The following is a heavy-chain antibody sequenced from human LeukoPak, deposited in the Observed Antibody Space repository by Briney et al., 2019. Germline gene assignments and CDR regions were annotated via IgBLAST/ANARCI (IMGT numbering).Heavy chain of an antibody. D-gene: IGHD2-2*02. J-gene: IGHJ6*02. V-gene: IGHV4-31*03. CDR3: ARGLQRGYCSSTSCYSYYYGMDV. CDR1: GGSISSGGYY. CDR2: IYYSGST. Sequence: PSQTLSLTCTVSGGSISSGGYYWSWIRQHPGKGLEWIGYIYYSGSTYYNPSLKSRVTISVDTSKNQFSLKLSSVTAADTAVYYCARGLQRGYCSSTSCYSYYYGMDVWGQGTTVTVSS.